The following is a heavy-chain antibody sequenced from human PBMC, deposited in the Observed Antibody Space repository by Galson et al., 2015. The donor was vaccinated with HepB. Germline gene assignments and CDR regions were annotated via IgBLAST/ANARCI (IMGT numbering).Heavy chain of an antibody. CDR1: GGTFSSYA. J-gene: IGHJ4*02. D-gene: IGHD2-15*01. CDR2: IIPIFGTA. V-gene: IGHV1-69*13. CDR3: ARVGYGSYYFDY. Sequence: SVKVSCKASGGTFSSYAISWVRQAPGQGLEWMGGIIPIFGTANYAQKFQGRVTITADESTSTVYMELSSLGSEDTAVYYCARVGYGSYYFDYWGQGTLVTVSS.